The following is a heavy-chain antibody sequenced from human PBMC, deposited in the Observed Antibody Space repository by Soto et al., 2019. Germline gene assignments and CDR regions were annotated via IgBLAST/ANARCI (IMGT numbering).Heavy chain of an antibody. CDR2: VYTSGYS. J-gene: IGHJ5*02. V-gene: IGHV4-4*07. D-gene: IGHD6-13*01. CDR1: GGSISSDY. CDR3: AREPTTAGTVIWFDP. Sequence: VQLQESGPGLVKPSETLSLICTVSGGSISSDYLSWIRQPAGKGLEWIGRVYTSGYSNSNPSLKSRLTMPVDTSKKQFALNLSSVTAADTVVYYCAREPTTAGTVIWFDPWGQGTLVTVSS.